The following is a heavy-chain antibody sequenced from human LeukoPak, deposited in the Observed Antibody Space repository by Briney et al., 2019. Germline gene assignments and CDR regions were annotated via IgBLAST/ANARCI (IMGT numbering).Heavy chain of an antibody. Sequence: SETLSPTFKLSGSAIRSYYWSWIRQPPGKGLEWIGYIYYSGSTNYNPSLKSRVTISVDTSKNQFSLKLSSVTAADTALYYCARFGYTYGYDYWGQGTLVTVSS. CDR1: GSAIRSYY. D-gene: IGHD5-18*01. J-gene: IGHJ4*02. V-gene: IGHV4-59*08. CDR3: ARFGYTYGYDY. CDR2: IYYSGST.